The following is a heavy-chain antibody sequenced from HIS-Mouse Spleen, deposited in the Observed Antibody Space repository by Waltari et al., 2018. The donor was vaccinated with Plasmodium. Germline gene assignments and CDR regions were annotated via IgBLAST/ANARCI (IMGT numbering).Heavy chain of an antibody. CDR1: GLTVSRYD. CDR2: IGTAGET. D-gene: IGHD1-1*01. J-gene: IGHJ3*02. CDR3: ARGRWNHAFDI. Sequence: EVQLVESGGGLVQPGGSLGLACAASGLTVSRYDMHWVRQATGKGLEWVSAIGTAGETYYPGTVKGRFTISRENAKNSLYLKMNSLRAGDTAVYYCARGRWNHAFDIWGQGTMVTVSS. V-gene: IGHV3-13*01.